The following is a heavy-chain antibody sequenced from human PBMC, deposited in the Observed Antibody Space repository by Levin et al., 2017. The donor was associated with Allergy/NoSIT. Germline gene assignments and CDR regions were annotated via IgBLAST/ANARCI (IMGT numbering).Heavy chain of an antibody. V-gene: IGHV1-69*04. CDR3: AWFISSSSIDY. Sequence: PGGSLRLSCKTSGGNLSTYVITWVRQAPGQGLEWMGMTIPIFGKVTYAQKFQGRVTITADKATATAYMELSSLRSDDTAVYFCAWFISSSSIDYWGQGTLVTVSS. CDR2: TIPIFGKV. CDR1: GGNLSTYV. D-gene: IGHD6-6*01. J-gene: IGHJ4*02.